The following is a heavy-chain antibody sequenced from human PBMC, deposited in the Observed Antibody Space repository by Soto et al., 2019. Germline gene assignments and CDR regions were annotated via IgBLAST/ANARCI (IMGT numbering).Heavy chain of an antibody. Sequence: QVQLVESGGGVVRPGRSLRLSCVVSGFTFSSYGMHWVRQAPGKRLEWVAVIPYDGSHTYYADSVKGRFTISRDNSKNTLYLQMDSLRAEDTAVYYCAKLLVLEGEVQDFDYWGQGTLVTVSS. CDR3: AKLLVLEGEVQDFDY. J-gene: IGHJ4*02. CDR1: GFTFSSYG. CDR2: IPYDGSHT. V-gene: IGHV3-30*18. D-gene: IGHD3-3*01.